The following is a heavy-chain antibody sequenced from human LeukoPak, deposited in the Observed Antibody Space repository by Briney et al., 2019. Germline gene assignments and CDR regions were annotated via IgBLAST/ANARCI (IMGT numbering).Heavy chain of an antibody. V-gene: IGHV3-23*01. CDR2: ISGSGGST. CDR3: AKDRATYYYGSEFDP. Sequence: GGSLRLSCAASGFTFSSYAMSWVRQAPGEGLEWVSAISGSGGSTYYADSVKGRFTISRDNSKNTLYLQMNSLRAEDTAVYYCAKDRATYYYGSEFDPWGQGTLVTVSS. CDR1: GFTFSSYA. D-gene: IGHD3-10*01. J-gene: IGHJ5*02.